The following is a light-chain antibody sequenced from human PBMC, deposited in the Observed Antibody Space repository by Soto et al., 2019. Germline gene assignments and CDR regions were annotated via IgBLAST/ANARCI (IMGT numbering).Light chain of an antibody. Sequence: EIVMTQSPATLSVSQGERATLSCRASQSVGSDLAWYQHTPGQPPRLLIYGASTRATGIPGRFSGSGSGTEFTLTISSLQSEDFAVYFCQQYNNWPPWTFGQGTKVDIK. CDR2: GAS. V-gene: IGKV3-15*01. CDR3: QQYNNWPPWT. CDR1: QSVGSD. J-gene: IGKJ1*01.